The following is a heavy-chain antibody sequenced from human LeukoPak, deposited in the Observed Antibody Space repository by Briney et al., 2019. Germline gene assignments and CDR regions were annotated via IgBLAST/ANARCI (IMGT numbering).Heavy chain of an antibody. CDR1: GYTFTGYY. J-gene: IGHJ4*02. Sequence: ASVKVSCKASGYTFTGYYMHWVRQAPGQGLEWMGWINPNSGGTNYAQKFQGRVTMTRDTSISTAYMELSRLRSDDTAVYYCAREDKTTYYYGSGSYSPDCWGQGTLVTVSS. D-gene: IGHD3-10*01. CDR2: INPNSGGT. CDR3: AREDKTTYYYGSGSYSPDC. V-gene: IGHV1-2*02.